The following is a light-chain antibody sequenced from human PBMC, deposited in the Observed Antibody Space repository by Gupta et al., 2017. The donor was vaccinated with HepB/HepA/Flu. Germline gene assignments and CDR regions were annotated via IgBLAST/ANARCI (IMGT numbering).Light chain of an antibody. J-gene: IGLJ2*01. Sequence: QAGLTPPPSVSKALGQTDALTCTGNSNDVGNEGAAWLQQHQGHPTKLLFYRNNNRPSVMSERFSSSGTGNTAALTITDLQPEDEADYYCSEWDSSLSFVIFGGGTELTVL. CDR3: SEWDSSLSFVI. CDR1: SNDVGNEG. V-gene: IGLV10-54*04. CDR2: RNN.